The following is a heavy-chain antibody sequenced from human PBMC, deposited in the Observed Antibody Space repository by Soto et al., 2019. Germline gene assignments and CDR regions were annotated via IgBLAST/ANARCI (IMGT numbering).Heavy chain of an antibody. CDR1: GGTFSSYT. CDR2: IIPILGIA. CDR3: ARNYDILTGYYIPQPYGYWYGMDV. J-gene: IGHJ6*02. Sequence: SVKVSCKASGGTFSSYTISWVRQAPGQGLEWMGRIIPILGIANYAQKFQGRVTITADKSTSTAYMELSSLRSEDTAVYYCARNYDILTGYYIPQPYGYWYGMDVWGQGTTVTVSS. V-gene: IGHV1-69*02. D-gene: IGHD3-9*01.